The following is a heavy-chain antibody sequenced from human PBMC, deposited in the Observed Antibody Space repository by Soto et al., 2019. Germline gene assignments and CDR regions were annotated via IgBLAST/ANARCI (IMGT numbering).Heavy chain of an antibody. V-gene: IGHV1-69*01. CDR3: ARDPRAVGATADWFDP. D-gene: IGHD1-26*01. J-gene: IGHJ5*02. Sequence: QVQLVQSGAEVKKPGSSVKVSCKASGGTFSSYAISWVRQAPGRGLEWMGGIIPIFGTANYAQKVQGRVTITADESTSTAYMELSRLRSEDKAVYYCARDPRAVGATADWFDPWGQGTLVNVSS. CDR1: GGTFSSYA. CDR2: IIPIFGTA.